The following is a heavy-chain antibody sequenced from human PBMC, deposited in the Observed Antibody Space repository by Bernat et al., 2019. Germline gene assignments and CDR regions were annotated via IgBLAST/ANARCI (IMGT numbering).Heavy chain of an antibody. CDR1: GGSFSGYY. CDR2: IYYSGST. D-gene: IGHD3-10*01. J-gene: IGHJ4*02. CDR3: ATYRGNGNFDY. V-gene: IGHV4-34*02. Sequence: QVQLQQWGAGLLKPSETLSLTCAVSGGSFSGYYWSWIRQPPGKGLEWIGYIYYSGSTNYNPSLKSRVTISIDTSNNQFSLRVSSVTAADTAVYYCATYRGNGNFDYWGQGTLVTVSS.